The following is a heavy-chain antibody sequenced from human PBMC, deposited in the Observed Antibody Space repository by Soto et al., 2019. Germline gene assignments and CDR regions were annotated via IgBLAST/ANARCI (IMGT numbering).Heavy chain of an antibody. J-gene: IGHJ5*02. V-gene: IGHV1-18*01. D-gene: IGHD3-10*01. CDR3: ARGVGSGRYYKQYNWFDP. CDR2: INVYNGNT. CDR1: GYTFTNYG. Sequence: QVQLVQSGGEVKKPGASVKVSCKASGYTFTNYGISWVRQAPGQGLEWMGWINVYNGNTKYAQKVQGRVTMTTDTSTSTAYMELRNLRSDDTAVYYCARGVGSGRYYKQYNWFDPWGQGTLVTVSS.